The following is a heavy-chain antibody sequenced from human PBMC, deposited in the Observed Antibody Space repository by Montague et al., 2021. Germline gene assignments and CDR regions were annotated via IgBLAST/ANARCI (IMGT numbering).Heavy chain of an antibody. CDR3: ARTSASSDY. CDR2: N. J-gene: IGHJ4*02. D-gene: IGHD1-26*01. V-gene: IGHV6-1*01. Sequence: NDYAVSVKSQITINPDTSKNQISLQLNSVTPEDTAVYYCARTSASSDYWGQGTLVTGSS.